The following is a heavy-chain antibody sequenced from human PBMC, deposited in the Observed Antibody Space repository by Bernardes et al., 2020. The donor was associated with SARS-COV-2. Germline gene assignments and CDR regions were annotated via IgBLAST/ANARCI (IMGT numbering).Heavy chain of an antibody. Sequence: ASVKVSCKVSGYTLTALSMHWVRQAPGQGLEWMGGFDPEDGETIYAQKFQGRVTMTEDTSTDTAYMELSSLRSEDTAVYYCRVVPAARVYYYYGMDVWGQGTTVTVS. J-gene: IGHJ6*02. V-gene: IGHV1-24*01. CDR2: FDPEDGET. CDR3: RVVPAARVYYYYGMDV. CDR1: GYTLTALS. D-gene: IGHD2-2*01.